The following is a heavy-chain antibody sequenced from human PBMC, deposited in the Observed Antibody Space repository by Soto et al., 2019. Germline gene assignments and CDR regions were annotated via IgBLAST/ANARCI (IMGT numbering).Heavy chain of an antibody. CDR2: IYNSASS. Sequence: QVQLRESGPGLVKPSQTLSLTCTVSGGSTSSGGYYWNWIRQHPGKGLEWIGYIYNSASSYYNPSLKGRVTIFIDTSKHQFSLKLGSVTAADTAVYYCARGSQINGFDSWGQGTQVTVSS. V-gene: IGHV4-31*03. CDR1: GGSTSSGGYY. CDR3: ARGSQINGFDS. J-gene: IGHJ5*01.